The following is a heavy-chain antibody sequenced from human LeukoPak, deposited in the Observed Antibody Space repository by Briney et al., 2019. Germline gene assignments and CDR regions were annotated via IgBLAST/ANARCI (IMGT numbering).Heavy chain of an antibody. Sequence: PSGTLSLTCAVSGGSISSSNWWSWVRQPPGKGREWIGEIYHSGSTNYNPSLKSRVTISVDTSKNQFSLKLSSVTAADTAVYYCARAGITMVRGVIIDWGQGTLVTVSS. CDR3: ARAGITMVRGVIID. CDR2: IYHSGST. CDR1: GGSISSSNW. D-gene: IGHD3-10*01. J-gene: IGHJ4*02. V-gene: IGHV4-4*02.